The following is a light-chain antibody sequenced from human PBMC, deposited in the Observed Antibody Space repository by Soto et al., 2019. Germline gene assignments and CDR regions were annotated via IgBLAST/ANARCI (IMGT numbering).Light chain of an antibody. V-gene: IGLV1-51*02. CDR2: ETN. CDR3: ETWDTSLSAGRV. J-gene: IGLJ1*01. CDR1: SSNIGNNY. Sequence: QSVLTQPPSVSAAPGQTVTISCSGSSSNIGNNYVSWYQHLPGAAPKLLIYETNRRPAGIPDRFSGSKSGTSATLAITGLQTADEADYYCETWDTSLSAGRVFGPGTNSPS.